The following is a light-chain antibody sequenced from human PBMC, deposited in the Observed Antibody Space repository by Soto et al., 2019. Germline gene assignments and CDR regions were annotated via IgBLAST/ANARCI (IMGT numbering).Light chain of an antibody. V-gene: IGKV3-20*01. J-gene: IGKJ1*01. CDR2: GAS. Sequence: SQSAGTVSLNTGERATLSCRASQSVSSSYLAWYQQKPGQAPRLRIDGASSRATGIPDRFSGSGSGTDFTLTISRLEPEDFAVYYCQQYGSSPPTFGQGTNVDI. CDR1: QSVSSSY. CDR3: QQYGSSPPT.